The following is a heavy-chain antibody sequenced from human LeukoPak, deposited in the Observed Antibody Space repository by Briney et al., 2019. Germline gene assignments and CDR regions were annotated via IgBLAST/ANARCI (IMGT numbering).Heavy chain of an antibody. CDR1: GFTFSNFW. CDR2: INSDGSST. J-gene: IGHJ4*02. V-gene: IGHV3-74*01. D-gene: IGHD6-19*01. Sequence: GGSLRLSCAASGFTFSNFWMHWVRQGPGKGLVWVSRINSDGSSTSYADSVQGRFTISRDNSKSTLCLQMNSLRAEDTAVYYCGRGIDYSSGPDSWGQGTLVTVSS. CDR3: GRGIDYSSGPDS.